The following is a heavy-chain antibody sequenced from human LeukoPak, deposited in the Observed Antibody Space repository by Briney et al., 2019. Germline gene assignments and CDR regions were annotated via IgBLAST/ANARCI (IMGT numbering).Heavy chain of an antibody. D-gene: IGHD6-13*01. Sequence: GGSLRLSCAASGFTFSSYAMHWVRQAPGKGLEYVSAISSNGGSTYYANSVKGRFTTSRDNSKNTLYLQMGSLRAEDMAVYYCARAGYSSSWYGGTPNWFDPWGQGTLVTVSS. V-gene: IGHV3-64*01. J-gene: IGHJ5*02. CDR1: GFTFSSYA. CDR2: ISSNGGST. CDR3: ARAGYSSSWYGGTPNWFDP.